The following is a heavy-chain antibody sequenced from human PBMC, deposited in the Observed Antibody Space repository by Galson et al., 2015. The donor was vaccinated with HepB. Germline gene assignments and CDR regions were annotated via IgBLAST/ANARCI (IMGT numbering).Heavy chain of an antibody. CDR2: ISSISSNT. J-gene: IGHJ4*02. CDR1: GFTFSDYY. CDR3: ARDRHGSSWPDFDY. D-gene: IGHD6-13*01. V-gene: IGHV3-11*06. Sequence: SLRLSCAASGFTFSDYYMSWIRQAPGKGLEWVSYISSISSNTNYADSVKGRFTISRDNAKNSLFLQMNSLRIEDTAVYYCARDRHGSSWPDFDYWGQGTLVTVSS.